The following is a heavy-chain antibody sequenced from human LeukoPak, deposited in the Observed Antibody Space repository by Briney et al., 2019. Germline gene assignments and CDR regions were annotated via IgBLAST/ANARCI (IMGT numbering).Heavy chain of an antibody. Sequence: GASVKVSCKASGYTFTSYDINWVRQATGQGLEWMGWMNPNSGNTGYAQKFQGRVTITRNTSISTAYMELSSLRSGDTAVYYCARVGYSYGLGYYMDVWGKGTTVTVSS. CDR3: ARVGYSYGLGYYMDV. V-gene: IGHV1-8*03. D-gene: IGHD5-18*01. CDR2: MNPNSGNT. CDR1: GYTFTSYD. J-gene: IGHJ6*03.